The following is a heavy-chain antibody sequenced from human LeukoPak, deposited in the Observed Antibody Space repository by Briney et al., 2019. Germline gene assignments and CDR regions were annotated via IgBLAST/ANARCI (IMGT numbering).Heavy chain of an antibody. Sequence: VASVKVSCKASGYTFTDYFMHWVRQAPGQGLEWMGWINPKSGGTNYVQRFQGRVTMTRDTSITTAYMELSRLRSDDTAVYYCARPPIDGSIDGSEIWGQGTMVTVSS. V-gene: IGHV1-2*02. CDR2: INPKSGGT. CDR1: GYTFTDYF. J-gene: IGHJ3*02. D-gene: IGHD1-14*01. CDR3: ARPPIDGSIDGSEI.